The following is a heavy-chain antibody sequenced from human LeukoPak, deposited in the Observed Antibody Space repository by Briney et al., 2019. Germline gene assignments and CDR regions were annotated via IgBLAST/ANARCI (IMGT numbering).Heavy chain of an antibody. CDR2: IYHSGRT. D-gene: IGHD2-21*02. CDR1: GGSISSSNW. Sequence: PSGTLSLTCAVYGGSISSSNWWSWVRQPPGKGLEWIAEIYHSGRTNYNPSLKSRVTISVDKSKNQFSLKLSSVTAADTAVYYFARDSVGDKGDYGMDVWGEGTTVTVSS. J-gene: IGHJ6*04. CDR3: ARDSVGDKGDYGMDV. V-gene: IGHV4-4*02.